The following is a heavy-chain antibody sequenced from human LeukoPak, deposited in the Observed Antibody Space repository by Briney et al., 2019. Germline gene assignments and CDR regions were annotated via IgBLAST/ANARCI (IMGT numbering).Heavy chain of an antibody. V-gene: IGHV3-23*01. Sequence: GGSLRLSCAVSGITLSNYAMTWVRQAPGKGLEWVAGISGSGGGTNYADSVKGRFTISRDNSKNTLYLQMNSLSAEDTAVYYCAKRGNPAVGHHYLDVWGKGTTVSVSS. J-gene: IGHJ6*03. CDR2: ISGSGGGT. CDR1: GITLSNYA. CDR3: AKRGNPAVGHHYLDV. D-gene: IGHD2-2*01.